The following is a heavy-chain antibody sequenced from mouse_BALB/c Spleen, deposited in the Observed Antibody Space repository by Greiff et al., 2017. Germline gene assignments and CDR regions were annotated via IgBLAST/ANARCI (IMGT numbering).Heavy chain of an antibody. CDR3: ARSGRYDAYFDY. V-gene: IGHV1-66*01. CDR1: GYSFTSYY. CDR2: IFPGSGNT. Sequence: QVQLKQSGPELVKPGASVKISCKASGYSFTSYYIHWVKQRPGQGLEWIGWIFPGSGNTKYNEKFKGKATLTADTSSSTAYMQLSSLTSEDSAVYFCARSGRYDAYFDYWGQGTTLTVSS. J-gene: IGHJ2*01. D-gene: IGHD2-14*01.